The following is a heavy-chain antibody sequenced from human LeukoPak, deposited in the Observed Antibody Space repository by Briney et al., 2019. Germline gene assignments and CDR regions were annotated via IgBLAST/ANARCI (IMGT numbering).Heavy chain of an antibody. D-gene: IGHD6-13*01. Sequence: ASVTVSCKASGYTFTSYDINWVRQAPGQGLEWMGWMNPNSGNTGYAQKFQGRVTITRNTSISTAYMELSSLRSEDTAVYYCARARSRPAISSSRYDYWGQGTLVTVSS. CDR1: GYTFTSYD. CDR3: ARARSRPAISSSRYDY. CDR2: MNPNSGNT. V-gene: IGHV1-8*03. J-gene: IGHJ4*02.